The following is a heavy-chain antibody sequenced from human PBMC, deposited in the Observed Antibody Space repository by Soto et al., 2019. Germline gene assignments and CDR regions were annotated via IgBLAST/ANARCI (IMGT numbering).Heavy chain of an antibody. CDR3: AKDLSDSSGFLLPEYFQH. D-gene: IGHD3-22*01. CDR1: GGSIISYY. Sequence: SETLSLTCTVSGGSIISYYWSWIRQPPGKGLEWIGYIYDSGSTSYNPSLKSRVTISVDTSKNQFSLKLSSVTAADTAVYYCAKDLSDSSGFLLPEYFQHWGQGTLVTVS. V-gene: IGHV4-59*01. J-gene: IGHJ1*01. CDR2: IYDSGST.